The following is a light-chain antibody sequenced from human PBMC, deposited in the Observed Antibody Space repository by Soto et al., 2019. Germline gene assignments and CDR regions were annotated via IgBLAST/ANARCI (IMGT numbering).Light chain of an antibody. CDR1: QNISTY. CDR3: QQSYINLA. Sequence: QVTQSPSSLSASVGDRITVTCRASQNISTYLSWYQQKPGKAPRLLMYGTSNLQGGVPSRFSGSGSGTDFTLTITSLQPEDFATYYCQQSYINLAFGGGTNVEIK. J-gene: IGKJ4*01. CDR2: GTS. V-gene: IGKV1-39*01.